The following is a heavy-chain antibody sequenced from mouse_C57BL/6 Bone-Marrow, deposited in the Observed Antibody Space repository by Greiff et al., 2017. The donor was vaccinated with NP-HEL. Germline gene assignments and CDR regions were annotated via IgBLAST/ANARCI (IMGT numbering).Heavy chain of an antibody. J-gene: IGHJ2*01. Sequence: VQLQESGAELARPGASVKLSCKASGYTFTSYGISWVKQRPGQGLEWIGEIYPRSGNTYYNEKFKGKATLTADKSSSTAYMELRSLTSEDSAVYFCARDAIWGQGTTLTVSS. CDR2: IYPRSGNT. V-gene: IGHV1-81*01. CDR3: ARDAI. CDR1: GYTFTSYG.